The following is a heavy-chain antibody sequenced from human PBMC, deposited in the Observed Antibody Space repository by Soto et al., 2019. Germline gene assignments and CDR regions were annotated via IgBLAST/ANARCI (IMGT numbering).Heavy chain of an antibody. CDR1: GYIFTNYD. CDR3: ARVGIVLVPAAPNDYYYGMDV. CDR2: ISAYNGNT. J-gene: IGHJ6*02. Sequence: ASVKVSCKASGYIFTNYDMTWVRQAPGQGLEWMGWISAYNGNTNYAQKFQDRVTMTTDTSTSTAYMELRSLRSDDTAVYYCARVGIVLVPAAPNDYYYGMDVWGQGTTVTVSS. V-gene: IGHV1-18*01. D-gene: IGHD2-2*03.